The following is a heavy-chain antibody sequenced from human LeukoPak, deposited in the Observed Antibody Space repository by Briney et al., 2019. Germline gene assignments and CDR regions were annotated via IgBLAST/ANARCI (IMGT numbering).Heavy chain of an antibody. CDR3: ARSKLASSGSYSN. D-gene: IGHD1-26*01. CDR1: GFIFSSYA. J-gene: IGHJ4*02. CDR2: ISGSGSTT. V-gene: IGHV3-48*04. Sequence: GGSLRLSCAASGFIFSSYAMNWVRQAPGKGLEWVSGISGSGSTTYYADSVKGRFTISRDNAKNSLYLQMNSLRAEDTAVYYCARSKLASSGSYSNWGQGTLVTVSS.